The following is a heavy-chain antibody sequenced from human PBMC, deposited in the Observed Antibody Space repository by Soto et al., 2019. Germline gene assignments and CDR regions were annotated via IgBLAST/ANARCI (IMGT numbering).Heavy chain of an antibody. Sequence: ASVKVSCKASGYTFTSYGISWVRQAPGQGLEWMGWISAYNGNTNYAQKLQGRVTMTTDTSTSTAYMELSSLRSEDTAVYYCARAVVTPTPTYYYYYGMDVWGQGTTVTVSS. CDR1: GYTFTSYG. V-gene: IGHV1-18*01. CDR3: ARAVVTPTPTYYYYYGMDV. J-gene: IGHJ6*02. CDR2: ISAYNGNT. D-gene: IGHD2-15*01.